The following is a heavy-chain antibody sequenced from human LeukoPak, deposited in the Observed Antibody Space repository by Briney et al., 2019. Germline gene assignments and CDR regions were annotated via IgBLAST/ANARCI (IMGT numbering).Heavy chain of an antibody. D-gene: IGHD6-13*01. J-gene: IGHJ4*02. CDR1: GGSISSYY. CDR2: IYYSGST. V-gene: IGHV4-59*01. CDR3: ARAGYTEGAYLRY. Sequence: PSETLSLTCTVSGGSISSYYWSWIRQPPGKGLEWIGYIYYSGSTNYNPSLKSRVTISVDTSKNQFSLKLSSVTAADTAVYYCARAGYTEGAYLRYWGQGTLVTVSS.